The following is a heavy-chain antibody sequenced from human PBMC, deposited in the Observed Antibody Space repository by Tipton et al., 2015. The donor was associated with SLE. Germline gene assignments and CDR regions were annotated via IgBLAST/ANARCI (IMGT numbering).Heavy chain of an antibody. CDR1: GFTFTSSG. V-gene: IGHV1-2*02. CDR2: VSPNSGGT. J-gene: IGHJ3*01. D-gene: IGHD3-10*01. Sequence: QVQLVQSGAEVKKPGASVKVSCKTSGFTFTSSGISWVRQAPGQGLEWMGWVSPNSGGTNYAQNFLGRVTMTRDTSINTAYMELSGLRSDDTAVYYCARDVGYYYGSGAYYALDVWGHGAMVTVSS. CDR3: ARDVGYYYGSGAYYALDV.